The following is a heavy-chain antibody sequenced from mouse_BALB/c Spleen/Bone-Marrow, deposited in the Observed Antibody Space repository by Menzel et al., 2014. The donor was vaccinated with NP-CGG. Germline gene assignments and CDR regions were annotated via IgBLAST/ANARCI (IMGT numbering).Heavy chain of an antibody. Sequence: EVKLVESGGGLVQPGGSLRLSCEPSGFTFTDYYMSWVRQPPGKALEWLGFIRNKAKGYTTDYSASVKVRFTISRDTSQSISYLQMNALRDEDSATYYCARDENVGIYWCFDVWGAGTTVTVSS. CDR3: ARDENVGIYWCFDV. V-gene: IGHV7-3*02. J-gene: IGHJ1*01. CDR1: GFTFTDYY. CDR2: IRNKAKGYTT.